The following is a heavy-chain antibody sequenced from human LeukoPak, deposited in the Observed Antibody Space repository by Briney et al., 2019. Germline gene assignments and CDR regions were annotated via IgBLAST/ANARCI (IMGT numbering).Heavy chain of an antibody. CDR1: GFTFSSYA. D-gene: IGHD5-18*01. J-gene: IGHJ4*02. CDR2: ISYDGSNK. CDR3: ARASGYSYGPRGNYFDY. Sequence: QTGRSLRLSCAASGFTFSSYAMHWVRQAPGKGPEWVAVISYDGSNKYYADSVKGRFTISRDNSKNTLYLQMNSLRAEDTAVYYCARASGYSYGPRGNYFDYWGQGTLVTVSS. V-gene: IGHV3-30*04.